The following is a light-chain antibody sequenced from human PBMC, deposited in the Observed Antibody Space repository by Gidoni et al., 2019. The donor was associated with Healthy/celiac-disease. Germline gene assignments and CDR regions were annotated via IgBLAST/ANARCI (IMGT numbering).Light chain of an antibody. CDR2: EVS. V-gene: IGLV2-14*01. Sequence: QSALTQPASVSGSPGQSITISCTGTRSDVGGYNYVSWYQQHPGKAPKLMIYEVSHRPSGVSNRFSGSKSGNTASLTISGLQAEDEADYYCSSYTSSSSWVFGGGTKLTV. CDR1: RSDVGGYNY. J-gene: IGLJ3*02. CDR3: SSYTSSSSWV.